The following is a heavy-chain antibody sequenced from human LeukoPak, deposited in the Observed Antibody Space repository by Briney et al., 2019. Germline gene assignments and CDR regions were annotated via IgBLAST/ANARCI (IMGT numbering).Heavy chain of an antibody. D-gene: IGHD4-17*01. CDR3: ARLTTVTTRWGYFDY. Sequence: SETLSLTCTVSGGSISSGSYYWSWLRQPAGKGLEWIGRIYTSGSTNYNPSLKSRVTMSVDTSKNQFSLKLSSVTAADTAVYYCARLTTVTTRWGYFDYWGQGTLVTVSS. CDR2: IYTSGST. J-gene: IGHJ4*02. V-gene: IGHV4-61*02. CDR1: GGSISSGSYY.